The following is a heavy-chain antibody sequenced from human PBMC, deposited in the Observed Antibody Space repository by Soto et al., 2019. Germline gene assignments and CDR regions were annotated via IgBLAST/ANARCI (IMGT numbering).Heavy chain of an antibody. Sequence: SETLSLTCAVYGGSFSGYYCSWIRQPPGKGVEWIGEINHSGSTNYNPSLKSRVTISVDTSKNQFSLKLSSVTAADTAVYYCARAHRITIFGVVIISGWFDPWGQGTLVTVSS. CDR1: GGSFSGYY. V-gene: IGHV4-34*01. J-gene: IGHJ5*02. D-gene: IGHD3-3*01. CDR3: ARAHRITIFGVVIISGWFDP. CDR2: INHSGST.